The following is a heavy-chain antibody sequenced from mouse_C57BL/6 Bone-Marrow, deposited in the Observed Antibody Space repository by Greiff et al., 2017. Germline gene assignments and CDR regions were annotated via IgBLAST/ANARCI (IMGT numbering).Heavy chain of an antibody. J-gene: IGHJ1*03. CDR2: ISDGGSYT. CDR1: GFTFSSYA. Sequence: VQLVESGGGLVKPGGSLKLSCAASGFTFSSYAMSWVRQTPEKRLEWVATISDGGSYTYYPDNVKGRFTISRDNAKNNLYLQMSHLKSEDTAMYYCAISYFDVWGTGTTVTVSS. CDR3: AISYFDV. V-gene: IGHV5-4*01.